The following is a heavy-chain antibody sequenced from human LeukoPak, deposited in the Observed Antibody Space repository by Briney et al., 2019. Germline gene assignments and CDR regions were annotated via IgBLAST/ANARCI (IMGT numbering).Heavy chain of an antibody. CDR2: ISGSGGST. CDR1: GFTFSSYA. V-gene: IGHV3-23*01. CDR3: ANRPNKAFDI. J-gene: IGHJ3*02. Sequence: GGPLRLSCAASGFTFSSYAMSWVRQAPGKGLEWVSAISGSGGSTYYADSVKGRFTISRDNSKNTLYLQMNSLRAEDTAVYYCANRPNKAFDIWAKGQWSPSLQ.